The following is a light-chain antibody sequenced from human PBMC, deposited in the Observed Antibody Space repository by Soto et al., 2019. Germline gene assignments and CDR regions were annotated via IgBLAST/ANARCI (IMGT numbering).Light chain of an antibody. J-gene: IGKJ3*01. Sequence: EIVWTQSPGTLSLSPGERATLSCRASQSVSSSYLAWYQQKPGQSPRLLIYGASSRATGNPDRFSGSGSGTDFTLTISRLEPEDFAVYYCQQYGSSPFTFGPGTKVDIK. CDR2: GAS. V-gene: IGKV3-20*01. CDR1: QSVSSSY. CDR3: QQYGSSPFT.